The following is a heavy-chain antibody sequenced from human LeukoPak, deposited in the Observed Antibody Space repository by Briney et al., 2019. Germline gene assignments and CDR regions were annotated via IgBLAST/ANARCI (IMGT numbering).Heavy chain of an antibody. V-gene: IGHV4-59*01. CDR3: ARAHTTYSGSYHGYFDY. Sequence: PSEALSLTCTVSGGSISSYYWSWIRQPPGKGLEWIAYIYYSGSTNYNPSLKSRVTISVDTSKNQFSLKLSSVTAADTAVYYCARAHTTYSGSYHGYFDYWGQGTLVTVSS. J-gene: IGHJ4*02. CDR2: IYYSGST. D-gene: IGHD1-26*01. CDR1: GGSISSYY.